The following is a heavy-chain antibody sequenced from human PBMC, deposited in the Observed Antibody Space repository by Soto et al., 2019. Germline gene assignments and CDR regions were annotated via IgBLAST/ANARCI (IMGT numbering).Heavy chain of an antibody. J-gene: IGHJ1*01. V-gene: IGHV3-23*01. D-gene: IGHD3-22*01. CDR2: ISGSGGSA. CDR3: AKDPHYDSSGYAYFQH. Sequence: EVQLLESGGGLVQPGGSLRLSCAASGFTFSSYAMSWVRQAPGKGLEWVSAISGSGGSAYYADSVKGRFTISRDNSKNTLYLQMNSLRAEDTAVYYCAKDPHYDSSGYAYFQHWGQGTLVTVSS. CDR1: GFTFSSYA.